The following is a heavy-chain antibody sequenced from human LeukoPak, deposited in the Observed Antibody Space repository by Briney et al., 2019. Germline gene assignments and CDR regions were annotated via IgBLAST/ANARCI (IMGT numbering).Heavy chain of an antibody. D-gene: IGHD1-26*01. Sequence: PSETLSLTCTVSGGSISSGSYYWSWIRQPAGKGLEWIERIYTSGSTNYNPSLKSRVTISVDTSKNQFSLKLSSVTAADTAVYYCAIRIVGATTDFDYWGQGTLVTVSS. J-gene: IGHJ4*02. CDR1: GGSISSGSYY. V-gene: IGHV4-61*02. CDR2: IYTSGST. CDR3: AIRIVGATTDFDY.